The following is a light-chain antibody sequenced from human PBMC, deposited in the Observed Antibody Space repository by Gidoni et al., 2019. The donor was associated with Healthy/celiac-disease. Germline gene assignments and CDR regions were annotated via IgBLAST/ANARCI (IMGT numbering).Light chain of an antibody. Sequence: EIVSTQSPGTLSLSPGERASLSCRGSQSVSSSYLDWYQQKPGQAPRLLIYGASSRATGVPDRFSGSGSGTDFTLTISRLEPEDFAVYYCQQYDSTPETFGQGTKVEIK. CDR1: QSVSSSY. V-gene: IGKV3-20*01. J-gene: IGKJ1*01. CDR2: GAS. CDR3: QQYDSTPET.